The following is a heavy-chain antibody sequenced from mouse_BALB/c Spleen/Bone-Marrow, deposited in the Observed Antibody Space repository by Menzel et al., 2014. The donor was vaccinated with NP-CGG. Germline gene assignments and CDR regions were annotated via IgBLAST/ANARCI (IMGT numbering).Heavy chain of an antibody. CDR3: ARWEYYAMDY. D-gene: IGHD4-1*01. Sequence: EVQLQQSGAELVKPGASVKLSCTASGFNIKDTYMHWVKQRPEQGLEWIGRIDPANGNTKYDPRFQGKATITADTSSNTAYLQLSSLTSEDTAVYYCARWEYYAMDYWGQGTSVTVSS. J-gene: IGHJ4*01. CDR2: IDPANGNT. V-gene: IGHV14-3*02. CDR1: GFNIKDTY.